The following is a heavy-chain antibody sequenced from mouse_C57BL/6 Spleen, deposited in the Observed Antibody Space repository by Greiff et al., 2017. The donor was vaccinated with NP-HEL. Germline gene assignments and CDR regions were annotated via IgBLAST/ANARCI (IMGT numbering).Heavy chain of an antibody. CDR2: ISSGSSTI. CDR1: GFTFSDYG. J-gene: IGHJ2*01. CDR3: ARKRLDY. V-gene: IGHV5-17*01. Sequence: EVKLMESGGGLVKPGGSLKLSCAASGFTFSDYGMHWVRQAPEKGLEWVAYISSGSSTIYYADTVKGRFTISRDNAKHTLFLQMTSLRSEDTAMYYCARKRLDYWGQGTTLTVSS.